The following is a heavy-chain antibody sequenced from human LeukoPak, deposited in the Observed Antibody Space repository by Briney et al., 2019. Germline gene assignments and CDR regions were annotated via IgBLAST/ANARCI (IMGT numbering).Heavy chain of an antibody. CDR3: ARGLKTLYDILTGHYKGVAYFDY. CDR1: GGSISDSSYY. CDR2: IHYSGST. V-gene: IGHV4-39*01. Sequence: PSETLSLTCTVSGGSISDSSYYWGWLRQPPGKGLEWIASIHYSGSTYYNPSLKSRVTISVDTSKDQFSMKLTSVTAADTAVYYCARGLKTLYDILTGHYKGVAYFDYWGQGTLVTVSS. J-gene: IGHJ4*02. D-gene: IGHD3-9*01.